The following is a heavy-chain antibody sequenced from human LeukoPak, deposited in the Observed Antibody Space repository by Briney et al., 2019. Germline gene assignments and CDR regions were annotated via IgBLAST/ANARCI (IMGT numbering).Heavy chain of an antibody. CDR1: GYTFTGYY. V-gene: IGHV1-2*06. J-gene: IGHJ3*02. Sequence: GSSVKVSCKASGYTFTGYYMHWVRQAPAQGLEWMGRINPNSGGTNYEQTFQGRVTMTRDTSISTAYLELSRLSADDTAVYYCACSSTSGNDAFDIWRQGTMVTVSS. CDR3: ACSSTSGNDAFDI. D-gene: IGHD2-2*01. CDR2: INPNSGGT.